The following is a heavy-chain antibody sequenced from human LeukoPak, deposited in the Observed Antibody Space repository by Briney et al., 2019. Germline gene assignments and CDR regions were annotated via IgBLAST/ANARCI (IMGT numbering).Heavy chain of an antibody. CDR1: GFTFSSYW. D-gene: IGHD1-26*01. Sequence: GGSLRLSCAASGFTFSSYWMSWVRQAPGKGLEWVANINQDGSEKYHVDSVEGRFTIARANATNSLCLRMNSLQAEDTAVYYCARDKIVGAPILDYWGQGALVTVSS. J-gene: IGHJ4*02. CDR3: ARDKIVGAPILDY. CDR2: INQDGSEK. V-gene: IGHV3-7*01.